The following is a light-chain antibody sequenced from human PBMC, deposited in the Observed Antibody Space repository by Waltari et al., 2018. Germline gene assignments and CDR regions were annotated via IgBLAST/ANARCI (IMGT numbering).Light chain of an antibody. CDR1: SSNIGAGYD. V-gene: IGLV1-40*01. Sequence: QSVLTQPPSVSGAPGQRVTISCTGSSSNIGAGYDVHWYQQLRGTAPKLLIYGNSNRPSGVPDRFSGSKSGTSASLAISGLRSEDEADYYCATWDDSLSGRVFGGGTELTVL. J-gene: IGLJ3*02. CDR2: GNS. CDR3: ATWDDSLSGRV.